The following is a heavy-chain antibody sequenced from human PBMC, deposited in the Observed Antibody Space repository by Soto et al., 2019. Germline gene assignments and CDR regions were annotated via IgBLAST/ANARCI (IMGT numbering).Heavy chain of an antibody. D-gene: IGHD3-3*01. CDR3: ASYDFWSGYYTYYYYGMDV. CDR2: IYHSGST. V-gene: IGHV4-30-2*01. CDR1: GGSISSGGYS. Sequence: SETLSLTCAVSGGSISSGGYSWSWIRQPPGKGLEWIGYIYHSGSTYYNPSLKSRVTISVDRSKNQFSLKLSSVTAADTAVYYCASYDFWSGYYTYYYYGMDVWGQGTTVTVSS. J-gene: IGHJ6*02.